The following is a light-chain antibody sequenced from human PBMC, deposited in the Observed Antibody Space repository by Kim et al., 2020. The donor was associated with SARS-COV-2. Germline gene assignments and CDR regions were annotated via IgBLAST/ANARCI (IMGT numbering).Light chain of an antibody. Sequence: GQSATISSTGASSDSDSYNCGSWCQQRPGRAQNLRFYEDTKRPSGGPDRFAGSKSGNTASLTVSGLQADDEADYYCSSYAGSNNFVFGTGTKVTVL. CDR3: SSYAGSNNFV. CDR2: EDT. V-gene: IGLV2-8*01. J-gene: IGLJ1*01. CDR1: SSDSDSYNC.